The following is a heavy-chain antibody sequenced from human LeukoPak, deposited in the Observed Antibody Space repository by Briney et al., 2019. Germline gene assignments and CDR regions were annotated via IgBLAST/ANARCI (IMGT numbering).Heavy chain of an antibody. CDR2: IYHSGST. D-gene: IGHD2-2*01. J-gene: IGHJ4*02. V-gene: IGHV4-38-2*01. CDR1: GYSISSGYY. CDR3: ARHEVGRSRGPTSIVVVPAAPDY. Sequence: PSETLSLTCAVCGYSISSGYYWGWIRQPPGKGLEWIGSIYHSGSTYYNPSLKSRVTISVDTSKNQFSLKLSSVTAADTAVYYCARHEVGRSRGPTSIVVVPAAPDYWGQGTLVTVSS.